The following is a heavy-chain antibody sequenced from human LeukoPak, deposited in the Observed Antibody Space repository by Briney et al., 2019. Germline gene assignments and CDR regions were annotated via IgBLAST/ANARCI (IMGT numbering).Heavy chain of an antibody. Sequence: GGSLKLSCAASGFTFSGSALHWVRQASGKGLEWVGRIRSKANSYATAYAASVNGRFTISRDDSKNTAYLQMNSLKTEDTAVYYCVKSGTTKTLWSYFDYWGQGTLVTVSS. D-gene: IGHD1/OR15-1a*01. CDR1: GFTFSGSA. J-gene: IGHJ4*02. CDR3: VKSGTTKTLWSYFDY. CDR2: IRSKANSYAT. V-gene: IGHV3-73*01.